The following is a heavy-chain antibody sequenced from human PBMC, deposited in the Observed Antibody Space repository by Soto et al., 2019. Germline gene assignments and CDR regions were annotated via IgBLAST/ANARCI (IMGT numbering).Heavy chain of an antibody. CDR2: IIPIFGTA. CDR1: RGTFSSHA. Sequence: SVKVSCKASRGTFSSHAIRSVCQAPGEGDEWMGGIIPIFGTANYAQKFQGRVTITADESTSTAYMELSSLRSEDTAVYYCAKGLLAIVGTTLPRDAFNIWGQGTMVTVSS. V-gene: IGHV1-69*01. J-gene: IGHJ3*02. D-gene: IGHD1-26*01. CDR3: AKGLLAIVGTTLPRDAFNI.